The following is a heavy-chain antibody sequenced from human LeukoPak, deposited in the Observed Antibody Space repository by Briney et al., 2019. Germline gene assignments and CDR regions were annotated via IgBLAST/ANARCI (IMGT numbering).Heavy chain of an antibody. CDR2: IIPILGIA. D-gene: IGHD6-13*01. V-gene: IGHV1-69*04. Sequence: GASVKVSCKASGGTFSSYAISWVRQAPGQGLEWMGRIIPILGIANYAQKFQGRVTITADKSTSTAYMELSSLRSEDTAVYCCAREGIAAAGYYFDYWGQGTLVTVSS. CDR1: GGTFSSYA. CDR3: AREGIAAAGYYFDY. J-gene: IGHJ4*02.